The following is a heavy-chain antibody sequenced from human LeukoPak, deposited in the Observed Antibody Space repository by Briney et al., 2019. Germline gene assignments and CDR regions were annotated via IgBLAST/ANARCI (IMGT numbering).Heavy chain of an antibody. Sequence: SETLSLTCAVYGGSFSGYYWSWIRQPPGKGLEWIGEINHSGSTNYNPSLKSRVTISVDASKNQFSLKLSSVTAADTAVYYCARDLKRITIFGVVIRRPYNWFDPWGQGTLVTVSS. V-gene: IGHV4-34*01. J-gene: IGHJ5*02. CDR2: INHSGST. CDR3: ARDLKRITIFGVVIRRPYNWFDP. D-gene: IGHD3-3*01. CDR1: GGSFSGYY.